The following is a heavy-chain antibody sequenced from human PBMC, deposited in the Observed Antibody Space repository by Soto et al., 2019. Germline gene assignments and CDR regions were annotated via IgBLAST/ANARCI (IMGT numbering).Heavy chain of an antibody. V-gene: IGHV4-59*01. CDR1: GGSISSYY. CDR3: ARGSGWYVPLYYFDY. D-gene: IGHD6-19*01. CDR2: IYYSGST. Sequence: PSETLSLTCTVSGGSISSYYWSWIRQPPGKGLEWIGYIYYSGSTNYNPSLKSRVTISVDTSKNQFSLKLSSVTAADTAVYYCARGSGWYVPLYYFDYWGQGTLVTVSS. J-gene: IGHJ4*02.